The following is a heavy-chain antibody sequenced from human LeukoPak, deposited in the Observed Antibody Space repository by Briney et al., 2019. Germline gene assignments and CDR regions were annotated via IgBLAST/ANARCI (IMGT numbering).Heavy chain of an antibody. CDR1: GGSFSGYY. Sequence: SETLSLTCAVYGGSFSGYYWSWIRQPPGKGLEWIGYIYYSGSTNYNPSLKSRVTISVDTSKNQFSLKLSSVTAADTAVYYCARQPGSGWYRFDYWGQGTLVTVSS. V-gene: IGHV4-59*08. J-gene: IGHJ4*02. D-gene: IGHD6-19*01. CDR2: IYYSGST. CDR3: ARQPGSGWYRFDY.